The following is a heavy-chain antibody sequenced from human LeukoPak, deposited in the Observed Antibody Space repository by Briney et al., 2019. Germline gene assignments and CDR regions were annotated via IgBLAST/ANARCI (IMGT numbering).Heavy chain of an antibody. D-gene: IGHD1-26*01. Sequence: SETLSLTCTVSGGSISSSSYYWGWIRQPPGKGLEWIGSIYYSGSTNYNPSLKSRVTISVDTSKNQFSLKLSSVTAADTAVYYCARVVPRLYYPFDYWGQGTLVTVSS. CDR1: GGSISSSSYY. CDR3: ARVVPRLYYPFDY. CDR2: IYYSGST. J-gene: IGHJ4*02. V-gene: IGHV4-39*07.